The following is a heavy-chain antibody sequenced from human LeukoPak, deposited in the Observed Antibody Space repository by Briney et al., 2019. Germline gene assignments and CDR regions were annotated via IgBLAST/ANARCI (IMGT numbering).Heavy chain of an antibody. V-gene: IGHV4-59*01. CDR1: GGSISSSS. J-gene: IGHJ6*02. CDR2: IWYSGDT. CDR3: ARDDHSPHCHYAMGV. Sequence: PSETLSLTCTVSGGSISSSSWSWVRQDPGKRLEWIGFIWYSGDTDYNPSLRSRVTISVDTSKNQFSLKLNSVTAADTAVYYCARDDHSPHCHYAMGVWGQGITVTVSS. D-gene: IGHD2-21*02.